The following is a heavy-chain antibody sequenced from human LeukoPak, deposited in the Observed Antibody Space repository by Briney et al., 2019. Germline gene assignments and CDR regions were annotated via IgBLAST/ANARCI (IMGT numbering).Heavy chain of an antibody. CDR3: ARGRVSSSTWYSTYYYYFYMDV. Sequence: SETLSLTCSVSDDSITMYYWTWIRQPPGKGLEWIGYVDRTGSTNFNPSLNGRVSISRDTTKNLFSLRLRSVTAADTAVYFCARGRVSSSTWYSTYYYYFYMDVWGKGTTVAVSS. J-gene: IGHJ6*03. V-gene: IGHV4-59*01. CDR2: VDRTGST. CDR1: DDSITMYY. D-gene: IGHD1-1*01.